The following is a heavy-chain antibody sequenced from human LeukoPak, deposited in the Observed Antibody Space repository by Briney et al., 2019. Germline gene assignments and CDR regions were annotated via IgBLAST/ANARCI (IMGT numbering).Heavy chain of an antibody. CDR1: EFTLRNYW. J-gene: IGHJ6*03. V-gene: IGHV3-7*01. CDR3: ARSFYGQDPYYCYMDV. D-gene: IGHD2-2*01. Sequence: GGSLRLSCAASEFTLRNYWMSWVRQAPGKGLEWVATIKEDGSEKYYVDSVKGRFTISRENAKNSLYLQMNSLRAEDTAVYYCARSFYGQDPYYCYMDVWGKGTTVTVSS. CDR2: IKEDGSEK.